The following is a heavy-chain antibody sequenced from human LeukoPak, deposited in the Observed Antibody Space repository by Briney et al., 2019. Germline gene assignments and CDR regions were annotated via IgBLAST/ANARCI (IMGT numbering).Heavy chain of an antibody. J-gene: IGHJ4*02. D-gene: IGHD2/OR15-2a*01. CDR2: ISSSSSTI. Sequence: PGGSLRLSCAASGFTFSSYSMNWVRQAPGKGLEWVSYISSSSSTIYYADSVKGRFTISRDNATNSLYLQMNSLRAEDTAVYYCARDLSRFTSVDRPYDYWGQGTLVTVSS. CDR1: GFTFSSYS. V-gene: IGHV3-48*01. CDR3: ARDLSRFTSVDRPYDY.